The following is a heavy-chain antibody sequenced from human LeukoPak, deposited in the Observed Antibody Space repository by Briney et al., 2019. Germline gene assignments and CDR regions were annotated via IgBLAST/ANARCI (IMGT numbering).Heavy chain of an antibody. Sequence: SETLSLTCTVSGGSISSGGYYWSWIRQHPGKGLEWIGYIYYSGSTYYNPSLKSRVTISVDTSKNQFSLKLSSVTAADAAVYYCARDRGYCSSTSCYFIDYWGQGTLVTVSS. D-gene: IGHD2-2*01. J-gene: IGHJ4*02. CDR3: ARDRGYCSSTSCYFIDY. CDR2: IYYSGST. CDR1: GGSISSGGYY. V-gene: IGHV4-31*03.